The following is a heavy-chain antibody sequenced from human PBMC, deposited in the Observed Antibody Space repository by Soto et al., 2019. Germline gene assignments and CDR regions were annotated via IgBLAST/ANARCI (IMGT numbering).Heavy chain of an antibody. Sequence: GGSLRLSCAAAGFTFSSYAMSWVRQAPGKGLEWASAISGSGGSTYYADSVKGRFTISRDNSKNTLYLQMNSLRAEDTAVYYCAKDFDLLPATAIEYYFDYWGQGTLVTVSS. V-gene: IGHV3-23*01. CDR2: ISGSGGST. J-gene: IGHJ4*02. CDR1: GFTFSSYA. D-gene: IGHD2-2*02. CDR3: AKDFDLLPATAIEYYFDY.